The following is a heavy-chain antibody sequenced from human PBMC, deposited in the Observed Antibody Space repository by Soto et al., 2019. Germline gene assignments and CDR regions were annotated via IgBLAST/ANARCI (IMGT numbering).Heavy chain of an antibody. Sequence: SETLSLTCTVSGGSISSGGYYWSWIRQHPGKGLEWIGYIYYSGSTYYNPSLKSRVTISVDTSKNQFSLKLSSVTAADTAVYYCARVGGGYSLRAGYFDYWGQGTLVTVSS. CDR1: GGSISSGGYY. D-gene: IGHD3-10*02. CDR2: IYYSGST. CDR3: ARVGGGYSLRAGYFDY. J-gene: IGHJ4*02. V-gene: IGHV4-31*03.